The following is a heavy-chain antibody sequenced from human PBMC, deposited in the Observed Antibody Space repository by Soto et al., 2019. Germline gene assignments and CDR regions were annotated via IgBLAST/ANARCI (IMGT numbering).Heavy chain of an antibody. V-gene: IGHV4-34*01. CDR2: INHSGST. CDR3: ARGSAMDV. Sequence: QVQLQQWGAGLLKPSETLSLTCAVYGGSFSGYYWSWIRQPPGKGLEWIGEINHSGSTNYNPSLKSRVTISVDTSKNQFSLKLSPVTAADTAVYYCARGSAMDVWGKGTTVTVSS. CDR1: GGSFSGYY. J-gene: IGHJ6*03.